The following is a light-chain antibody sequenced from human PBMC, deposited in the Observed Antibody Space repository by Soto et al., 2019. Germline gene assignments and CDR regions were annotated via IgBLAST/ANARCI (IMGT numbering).Light chain of an antibody. V-gene: IGLV2-14*01. CDR2: EVS. CDR1: SSDVGGYKY. CDR3: SSYISSSTFVV. Sequence: QSALTQPASVSGSPGQSITISCTGTSSDVGGYKYVSWYQQHPDKAPKVIITEVSNRPSGVSNRFSGSKSGNTASLTISGLQAEDEADYYCSSYISSSTFVVFGGGTKLTVL. J-gene: IGLJ2*01.